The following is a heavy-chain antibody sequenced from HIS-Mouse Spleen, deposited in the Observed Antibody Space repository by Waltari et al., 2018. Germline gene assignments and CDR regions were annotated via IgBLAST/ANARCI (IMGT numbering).Heavy chain of an antibody. V-gene: IGHV3-30*18. CDR1: GFTFSSYG. J-gene: IGHJ4*02. CDR3: AKEDGSGWGRLGY. Sequence: QVQLVESGGGVVQPGRSLRLSCAASGFTFSSYGMHWVRQAPGKGLGWVAVISNDGINKYYADSVKGRFTISRDNSKNTLYLQMNSLRAEDTAVYYCAKEDGSGWGRLGYWGQGTLVTVSS. CDR2: ISNDGINK. D-gene: IGHD6-19*01.